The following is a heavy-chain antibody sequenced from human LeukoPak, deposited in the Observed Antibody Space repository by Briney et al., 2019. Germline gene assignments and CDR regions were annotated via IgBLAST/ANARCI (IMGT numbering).Heavy chain of an antibody. CDR1: GGSFSGYY. CDR3: ARGHDYSNYWFQH. Sequence: SQTLSLTCAVYGGSFSGYYWSWIRQPPGKGLEWIGEINHSGGTNYNPSLKSRVTISVDTSKNQFSLKLSSVTAADTAVYYCARGHDYSNYWFQHWGQGTLVTVSS. J-gene: IGHJ1*01. V-gene: IGHV4-34*01. D-gene: IGHD4-11*01. CDR2: INHSGGT.